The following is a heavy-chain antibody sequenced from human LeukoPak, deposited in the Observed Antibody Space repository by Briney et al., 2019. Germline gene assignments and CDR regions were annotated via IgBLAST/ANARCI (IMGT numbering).Heavy chain of an antibody. CDR2: IYYSGST. D-gene: IGHD6-13*01. Sequence: SETLSLTCTVSGGSISSSSYYWGWIRQPPGKGLEWIGTIYYSGSTYYNPSLRSRVTISVDTSKNQFSLKLSSVTAADTAVYYCASGTAAAGTTYHYYYMDVWGKGTTVTVSS. CDR1: GGSISSSSYY. CDR3: ASGTAAAGTTYHYYYMDV. J-gene: IGHJ6*03. V-gene: IGHV4-39*07.